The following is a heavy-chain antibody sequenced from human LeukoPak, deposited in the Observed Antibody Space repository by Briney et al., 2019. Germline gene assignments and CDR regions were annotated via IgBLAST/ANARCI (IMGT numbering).Heavy chain of an antibody. CDR2: IYYSGST. CDR1: GGSISSYY. CDR3: ARGSYYYDSSGYSAAAAFDI. V-gene: IGHV4-59*12. D-gene: IGHD3-22*01. J-gene: IGHJ3*02. Sequence: SETLSLTCTVSGGSISSYYWSWIRQPPGKGLEWIGYIYYSGSTNYNPSLKSRVTISVDTSKNQFSLKLSSVTAADTAVYYCARGSYYYDSSGYSAAAAFDIWGQGTMVTVSS.